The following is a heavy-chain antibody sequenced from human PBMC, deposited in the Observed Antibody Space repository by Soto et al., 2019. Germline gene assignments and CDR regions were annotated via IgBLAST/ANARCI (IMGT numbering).Heavy chain of an antibody. CDR2: ISYDGSNK. CDR1: GFTFSSYG. D-gene: IGHD3-10*01. J-gene: IGHJ2*01. Sequence: QVQLVESGGGVVQPGRSLRLSCAASGFTFSSYGMHWVRQAPGKGLEWVAVISYDGSNKYYADSVKGRFTISRDNSKNTLYLQMNSPRAEDTAVYYCAKDHIGTNWYFDLWGRGTLVTVSS. CDR3: AKDHIGTNWYFDL. V-gene: IGHV3-30*18.